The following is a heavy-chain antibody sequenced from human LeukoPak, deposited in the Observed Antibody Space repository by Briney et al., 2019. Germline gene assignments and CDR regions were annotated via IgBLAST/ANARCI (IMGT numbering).Heavy chain of an antibody. J-gene: IGHJ3*02. V-gene: IGHV3-23*01. CDR2: ISGSGGST. D-gene: IGHD3-3*02. CDR1: GFTFSSYA. CDR3: AKDFSGAFDI. Sequence: GVLRLSCAASGFTFSSYAMSWVRQAPGKGLEWVSAISGSGGSTYYADSMKGRFTISRDNSKNTLYLQMNSLRAEDTAVYYCAKDFSGAFDIWGQGTMVTVSS.